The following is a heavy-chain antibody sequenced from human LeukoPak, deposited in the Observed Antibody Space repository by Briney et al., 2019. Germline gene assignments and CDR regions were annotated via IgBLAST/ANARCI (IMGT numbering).Heavy chain of an antibody. D-gene: IGHD1-26*01. CDR1: GYTFTGYY. V-gene: IGHV1-2*06. CDR2: INPNGGGT. Sequence: ASVKVSCEASGYTFTGYYMHWVQQAPGQGLEWMGRINPNGGGTNYAQKFQGRVTMTRDTSISTAYMELGRLRSDDTAVYYCARVGLKERDSDYWGQGTLVTVSS. J-gene: IGHJ4*02. CDR3: ARVGLKERDSDY.